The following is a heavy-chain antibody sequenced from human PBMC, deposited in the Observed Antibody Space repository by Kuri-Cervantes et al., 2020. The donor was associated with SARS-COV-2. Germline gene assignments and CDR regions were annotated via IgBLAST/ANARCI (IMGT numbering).Heavy chain of an antibody. CDR2: INPNSGGT. CDR3: ARGMVRGLIQSYYYGMDV. Sequence: SVKVSCKASGYTFSDYYMYWVRQAPGQGLEWMGWINPNSGGTNYAQKFQGRVTMTRDTSSTGYMELSRLRSDDTAVYYCARGMVRGLIQSYYYGMDVWGQGTTVTVSS. CDR1: GYTFSDYY. J-gene: IGHJ6*02. V-gene: IGHV1-2*02. D-gene: IGHD3-10*01.